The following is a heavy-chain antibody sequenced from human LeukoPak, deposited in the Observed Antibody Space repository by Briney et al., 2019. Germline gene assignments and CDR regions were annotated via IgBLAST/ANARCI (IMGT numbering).Heavy chain of an antibody. J-gene: IGHJ4*02. V-gene: IGHV3-23*01. D-gene: IGHD3-22*01. CDR1: GFTFSSYA. CDR2: ISGSGGKT. Sequence: GGSLRLSCAASGFTFSSYAMTWVRQAPGNGLEWVSGISGSGGKTNYAASVKGRFTISRDNSKNTLFLQMNSLRAEDTAVYYCARDWSFYDSSGYHYWGQGTLVTVSS. CDR3: ARDWSFYDSSGYHY.